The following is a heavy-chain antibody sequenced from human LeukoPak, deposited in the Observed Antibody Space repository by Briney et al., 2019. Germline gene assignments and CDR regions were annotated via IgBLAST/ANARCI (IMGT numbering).Heavy chain of an antibody. CDR2: IYYSGST. Sequence: PSETLSLTCTVSGGSISSGDYYWSWIRQPPGKGLEWIGYIYYSGSTYYNPSLKSRVTISVDTSKNQFSLKLSSVTAADTAVYYCASGYCSGGSCYPGEIDYWGQGTLVTVSS. J-gene: IGHJ4*02. V-gene: IGHV4-30-4*08. D-gene: IGHD2-15*01. CDR3: ASGYCSGGSCYPGEIDY. CDR1: GGSISSGDYY.